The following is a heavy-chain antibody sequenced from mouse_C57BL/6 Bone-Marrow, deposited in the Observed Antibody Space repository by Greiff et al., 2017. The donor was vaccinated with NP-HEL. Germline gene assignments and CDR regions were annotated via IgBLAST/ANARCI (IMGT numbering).Heavy chain of an antibody. CDR3: AGGSSYEWYFDV. Sequence: QVQLQQPGAELVMPGASVKLSCKASGYTFTSYWMHWVKQRPGQGLEWIGEIDPSDSYTNYNQKFKGKSTLTVDKSSSTAYMQLSSLTSEDSAVYYCAGGSSYEWYFDVWGTGTTVTVSS. D-gene: IGHD1-1*01. J-gene: IGHJ1*03. CDR1: GYTFTSYW. CDR2: IDPSDSYT. V-gene: IGHV1-69*01.